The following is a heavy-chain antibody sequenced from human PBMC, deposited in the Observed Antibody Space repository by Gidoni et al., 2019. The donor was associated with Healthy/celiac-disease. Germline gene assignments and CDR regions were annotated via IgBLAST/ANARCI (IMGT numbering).Heavy chain of an antibody. Sequence: QVQLQQWGAGLLKPSETLSLTCAVYGGSFSGYYWSWIRQPPGKGLEWIGEINHSGSTNYNPSLKSRVTISVDTSKNQFSLKLSSVTAADTAVYYCARVGVVPAAITRGWFDPWGQGTLVTVSS. CDR1: GGSFSGYY. V-gene: IGHV4-34*01. CDR3: ARVGVVPAAITRGWFDP. CDR2: INHSGST. D-gene: IGHD2-2*02. J-gene: IGHJ5*02.